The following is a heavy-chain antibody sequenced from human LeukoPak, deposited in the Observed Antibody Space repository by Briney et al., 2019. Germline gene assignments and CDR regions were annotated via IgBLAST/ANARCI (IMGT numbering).Heavy chain of an antibody. CDR3: AREGGPYRPLDY. CDR1: GGAITNTNY. CDR2: VNLQGST. J-gene: IGHJ4*02. Sequence: SGTLSLTCGVSGGAITNTNYWTWVRQPPGKGLEWIGEVNLQGSTNYNPSLMGRVAIAVDTSENHISLQLTSVTAADTAVYYCAREGGPYRPLDYSGQGTLVTVSS. V-gene: IGHV4-4*02.